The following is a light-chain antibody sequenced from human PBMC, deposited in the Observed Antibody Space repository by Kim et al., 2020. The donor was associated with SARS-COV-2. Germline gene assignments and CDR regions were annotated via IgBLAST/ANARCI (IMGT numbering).Light chain of an antibody. CDR1: RIGSKS. J-gene: IGLJ2*01. CDR2: RDN. CDR3: QVWDSTTVV. Sequence: VDPGQTARIAGGGNRIGSKSVHWYQGKPGQAPVLVIYRDNNRPSGIPERFSGSNSGNTATLTISSAQAGDEADYFCQVWDSTTVVFGGGTQLTVL. V-gene: IGLV3-9*01.